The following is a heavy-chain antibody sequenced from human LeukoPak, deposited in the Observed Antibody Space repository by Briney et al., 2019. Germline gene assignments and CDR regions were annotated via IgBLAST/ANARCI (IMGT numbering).Heavy chain of an antibody. V-gene: IGHV1-2*02. CDR1: GYTFTGYY. J-gene: IGHJ4*02. D-gene: IGHD1-26*01. CDR3: ARDSSDSGSSYY. Sequence: ASVKVSCKASGYTFTGYYMHWVRQPPGQGLEWMGWINPNSGGTNYAQKFQGRVTMTRDTSISTAYMELSRLRSDDTAVYYCARDSSDSGSSYYWGQGTLVTVSS. CDR2: INPNSGGT.